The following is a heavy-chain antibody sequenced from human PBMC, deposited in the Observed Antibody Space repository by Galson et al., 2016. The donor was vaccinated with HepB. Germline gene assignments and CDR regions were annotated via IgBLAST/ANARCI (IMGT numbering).Heavy chain of an antibody. CDR2: ISWNNNDV. CDR1: GFNFDNYA. V-gene: IGHV3-9*01. D-gene: IGHD4-23*01. J-gene: IGHJ6*02. CDR3: AKDMHSNYGGNSEVGYYYGMDV. Sequence: SLRLSCAASGFNFDNYAMHWVRQAPGKGLEWVSGISWNNNDVGYADSVKGRFTISRDNAKNSLFLQMNSLRGEDTALYYCAKDMHSNYGGNSEVGYYYGMDVWGQGTTVTVSS.